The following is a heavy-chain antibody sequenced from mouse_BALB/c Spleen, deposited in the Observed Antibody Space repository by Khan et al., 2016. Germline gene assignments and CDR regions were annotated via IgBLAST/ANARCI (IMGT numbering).Heavy chain of an antibody. Sequence: VQLKQSGAELVKPGASVKLSCKASGFNIKDTYMHWVKQRPEQGLEWIGRIDPANGNTKYDAKFEGKATITADTSSNTAYLQLSSLTSEDTAVYYCARTYYDDEVWFAYWGLGTLVTVSA. V-gene: IGHV14-3*02. D-gene: IGHD2-4*01. CDR2: IDPANGNT. CDR1: GFNIKDTY. CDR3: ARTYYDDEVWFAY. J-gene: IGHJ3*01.